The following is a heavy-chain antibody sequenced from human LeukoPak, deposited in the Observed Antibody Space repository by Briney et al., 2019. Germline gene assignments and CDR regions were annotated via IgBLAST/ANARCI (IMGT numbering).Heavy chain of an antibody. D-gene: IGHD5-18*01. CDR1: GFTFGAYW. V-gene: IGHV3-7*03. CDR3: ARGVNTLFDY. J-gene: IGHJ4*02. Sequence: GGSLRLSCAASGFTFGAYWMNWVRQAPGKGLGWVANIKQDGTEKYYVDSVKGRFTISRDNAKKSLYPQMNSLRAEDTAVYYCARGVNTLFDYWGQGTLVTVSS. CDR2: IKQDGTEK.